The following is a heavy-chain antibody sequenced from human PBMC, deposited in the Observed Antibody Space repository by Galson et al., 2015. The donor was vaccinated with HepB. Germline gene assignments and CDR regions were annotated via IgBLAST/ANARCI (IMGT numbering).Heavy chain of an antibody. CDR3: ARPGYSASWHRFDP. V-gene: IGHV3-7*03. CDR2: IKEDGNEM. Sequence: SLRLSCAASGFTFSKYWMSWVRQAPGKGLEWVANIKEDGNEMYYVDSVKGRFTISRDNAKNSLYLQMNNLRADDTALYYCARPGYSASWHRFDPWGQGTLVTVSS. D-gene: IGHD6-13*01. CDR1: GFTFSKYW. J-gene: IGHJ5*02.